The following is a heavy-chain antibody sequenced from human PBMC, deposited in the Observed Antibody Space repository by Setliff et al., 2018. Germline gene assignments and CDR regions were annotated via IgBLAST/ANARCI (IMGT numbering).Heavy chain of an antibody. D-gene: IGHD3-22*01. Sequence: SVKVSCKASGGTFSSYGISWVRQAPGQGLEWMGGTIAILGTTDYAQKFRGRVTIITDESTSTAFMQLSSLRSEDTAVYYCVREGVDSRSSTDYRYYMDVWGKGTTVTVSS. J-gene: IGHJ6*03. CDR3: VREGVDSRSSTDYRYYMDV. CDR2: TIAILGTT. V-gene: IGHV1-69*05. CDR1: GGTFSSYG.